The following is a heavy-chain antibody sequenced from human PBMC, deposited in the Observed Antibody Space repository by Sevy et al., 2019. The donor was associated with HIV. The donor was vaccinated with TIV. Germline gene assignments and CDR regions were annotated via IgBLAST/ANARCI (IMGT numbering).Heavy chain of an antibody. CDR2: ISSSSSTI. CDR3: ARVSNGNTPRGLDWYFDL. J-gene: IGHJ2*01. Sequence: GESLKISCAASGFTFSSYSMNWVRQAPGKGLEWVSYISSSSSTIYYADSVKGRFTISRDNAKNSLYLQMNSLRAEDTAVYYCARVSNGNTPRGLDWYFDLWGRGTLVTVSS. V-gene: IGHV3-48*01. CDR1: GFTFSSYS. D-gene: IGHD3-10*01.